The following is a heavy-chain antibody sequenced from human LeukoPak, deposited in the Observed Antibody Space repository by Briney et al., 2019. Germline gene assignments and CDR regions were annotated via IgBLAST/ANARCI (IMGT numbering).Heavy chain of an antibody. J-gene: IGHJ6*03. Sequence: PGGSLRLSCTVSGFTVSSNSMSWVRQAPGKGLEWVSFIYSGGNTHYSDSVKGRFTISRDNSKNTLYLQMNSLRAEDTALYYCAKDTVKVATIRRVPHYMDVWGKGTTVTISS. V-gene: IGHV3-66*02. D-gene: IGHD5-12*01. CDR1: GFTVSSNS. CDR3: AKDTVKVATIRRVPHYMDV. CDR2: IYSGGNT.